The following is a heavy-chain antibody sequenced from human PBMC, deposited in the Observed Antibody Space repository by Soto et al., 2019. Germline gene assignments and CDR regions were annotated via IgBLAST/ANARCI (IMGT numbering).Heavy chain of an antibody. Sequence: GGSLRLSCAASGFTFSSYAMSWVRQAPGKGLEWVSAISGSGGSTYYADSVKGRFTISRDNAKNTLYLQMNSLRAADTAVYYCSKATSIHLYSCRTSGAFDIWGQGTMVTVSS. J-gene: IGHJ3*02. CDR3: SKATSIHLYSCRTSGAFDI. V-gene: IGHV3-23*01. CDR1: GFTFSSYA. CDR2: ISGSGGST. D-gene: IGHD6-13*01.